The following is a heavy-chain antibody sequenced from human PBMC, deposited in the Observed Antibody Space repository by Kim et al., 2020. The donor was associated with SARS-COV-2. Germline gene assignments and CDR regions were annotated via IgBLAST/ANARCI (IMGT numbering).Heavy chain of an antibody. CDR2: IYYSGST. CDR1: GGSISSSSYY. CDR3: ARGVVPAAIERITMVRGVITKDYWYFDL. Sequence: SETLSLTCTVSGGSISSSSYYWGWIRQPPGKGLEWIGSIYYSGSTYYNPSLKSRVTISVDTSKNQFSLKLSSVTAADTAVYYCARGVVPAAIERITMVRGVITKDYWYFDLWGRGTLVTVSS. V-gene: IGHV4-39*01. D-gene: IGHD3-10*01. J-gene: IGHJ2*01.